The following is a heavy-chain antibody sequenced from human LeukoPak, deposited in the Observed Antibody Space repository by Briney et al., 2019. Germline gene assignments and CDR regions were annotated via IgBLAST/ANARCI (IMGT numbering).Heavy chain of an antibody. V-gene: IGHV3-30*04. CDR3: ARAKAYSSGWHFDY. J-gene: IGHJ4*02. CDR1: GFTFSSYA. D-gene: IGHD6-19*01. CDR2: ISYDGSNK. Sequence: GGSLRLSCAASGFTFSSYAMHWVRQAPGKGLEWVAVISYDGSNKYYADSMKGRFTISRDNSKNTLYLQMNSLRAEDTAVYYCARAKAYSSGWHFDYWGQGTLVTVSS.